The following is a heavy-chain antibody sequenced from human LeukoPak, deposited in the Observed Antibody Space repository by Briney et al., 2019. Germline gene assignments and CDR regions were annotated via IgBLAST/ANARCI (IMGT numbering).Heavy chain of an antibody. CDR2: INPNSGDT. CDR3: ARVGGSGAYYAFDY. Sequence: ASVKVSCKASGYTFIAYYIHWVRQAPGQGLEWMGRINPNSGDTDYAQKFQGRIIMSRDTSISTLYMDLSRLRSDDTAVYYCARVGGSGAYYAFDYWGQGSLVTVPS. V-gene: IGHV1-2*06. D-gene: IGHD3-16*01. J-gene: IGHJ4*02. CDR1: GYTFIAYY.